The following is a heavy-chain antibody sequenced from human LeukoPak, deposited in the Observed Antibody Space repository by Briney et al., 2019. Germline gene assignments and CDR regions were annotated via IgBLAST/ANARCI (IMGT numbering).Heavy chain of an antibody. CDR2: ISAYNGNT. V-gene: IGHV1-18*04. D-gene: IGHD6-13*01. J-gene: IGHJ4*02. Sequence: ASVKVSCKASGYTFFTYGVLWVRQAPGQGLEWMGWISAYNGNTNYAQKLQGRVTMTTDTSTSTAYMELRSLRSDDTAVYYCARGYSSSWRFDYWGQGTLVTVSS. CDR3: ARGYSSSWRFDY. CDR1: GYTFFTYG.